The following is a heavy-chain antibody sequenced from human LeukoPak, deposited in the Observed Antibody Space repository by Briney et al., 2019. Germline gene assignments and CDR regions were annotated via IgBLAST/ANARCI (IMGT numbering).Heavy chain of an antibody. V-gene: IGHV1-18*01. CDR1: GGTFSSYG. CDR2: ISAYNGNT. J-gene: IGHJ4*02. D-gene: IGHD2-15*01. Sequence: ASVKVSCKASGGTFSSYGISWVRQAPGQGLEWMGWISAYNGNTNYAQKLQGRVTMTTDTSTSTAYMELRSLRSDDTAVYYCARVGGVVVAAKIDYWGQGTLVTVSS. CDR3: ARVGGVVVAAKIDY.